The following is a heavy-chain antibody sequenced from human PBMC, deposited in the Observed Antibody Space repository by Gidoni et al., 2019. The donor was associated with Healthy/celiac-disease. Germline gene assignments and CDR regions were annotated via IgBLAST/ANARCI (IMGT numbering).Heavy chain of an antibody. D-gene: IGHD6-13*01. Sequence: QVQLQESGPGLVQPSQTLSLTCTVSGGSISSGGYYWSWIRQHPGKGLEWIGYIYYSGSTYYNPSLKSRVTISVDTSKNQFSLKLSSVTAADTAVYYCARCDSSSWPQIDYWGQGTLVTVSS. CDR3: ARCDSSSWPQIDY. CDR2: IYYSGST. V-gene: IGHV4-31*03. CDR1: GGSISSGGYY. J-gene: IGHJ4*02.